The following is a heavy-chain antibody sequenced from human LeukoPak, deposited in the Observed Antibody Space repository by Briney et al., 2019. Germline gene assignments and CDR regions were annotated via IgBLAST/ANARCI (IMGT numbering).Heavy chain of an antibody. CDR1: GGSFSGYY. CDR3: ARGFRYYGSGIIVDV. V-gene: IGHV4-34*01. D-gene: IGHD3-10*01. J-gene: IGHJ6*04. Sequence: PSETLSLTCAVYGGSFSGYYWSWIRQPPGKRLEWIGEINHSGSTNYNPSLKSRVTISVDTSKNQFSLKLSSVTAADTAVYYCARGFRYYGSGIIVDVWGKGTTVTVSS. CDR2: INHSGST.